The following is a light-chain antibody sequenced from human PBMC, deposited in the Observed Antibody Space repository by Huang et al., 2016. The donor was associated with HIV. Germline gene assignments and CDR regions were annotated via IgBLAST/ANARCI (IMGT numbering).Light chain of an antibody. J-gene: IGKJ1*01. Sequence: DIVMTQTPLSLSVTPGQPASMSCKSTQSLLDSDGKTYLYWYQQKPGQSPHLLIYEVSQRLSGVSDRFSGIGSGTDFTLKISRLEAEDVGIYYCMQSKQFPLTFGQGTKVEIK. CDR3: MQSKQFPLT. CDR2: EVS. CDR1: QSLLDSDGKTY. V-gene: IGKV2D-29*02.